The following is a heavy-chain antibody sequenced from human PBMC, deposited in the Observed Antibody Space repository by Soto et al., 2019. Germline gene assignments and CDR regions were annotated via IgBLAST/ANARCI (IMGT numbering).Heavy chain of an antibody. V-gene: IGHV4-30-4*08. CDR2: IYYSGST. D-gene: IGHD3-22*01. Sequence: QVQLQESGPGLVKPSQTLSLTCTVSGGSIINNHYYWNFIRQPPGRDLEWIGYIYYSGSTYYHPYLESRLTISLDTSKNQFALKLSSVTAADTAVYYCARESMIGVPGFFDVWGRGTLVTVSS. CDR1: GGSIINNHYY. J-gene: IGHJ2*01. CDR3: ARESMIGVPGFFDV.